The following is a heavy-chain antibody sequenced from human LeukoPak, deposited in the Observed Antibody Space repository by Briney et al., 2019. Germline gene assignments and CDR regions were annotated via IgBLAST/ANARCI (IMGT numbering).Heavy chain of an antibody. Sequence: TGRSLTLSCAASEFTFTTYGMHWVRQAPGKGLEWVAVIAFDESDEYYADSVKGRFTISRDNSKNTIYLQMNSLRPEDTALYYCAKERATGRRIFSFDYWGQGALVTVSS. CDR2: IAFDESDE. J-gene: IGHJ4*02. V-gene: IGHV3-30*18. CDR3: AKERATGRRIFSFDY. D-gene: IGHD6-13*01. CDR1: EFTFTTYG.